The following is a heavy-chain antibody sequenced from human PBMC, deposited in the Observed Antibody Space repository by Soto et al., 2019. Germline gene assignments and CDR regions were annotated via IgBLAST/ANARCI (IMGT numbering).Heavy chain of an antibody. J-gene: IGHJ4*02. CDR3: AKRETASRAFDY. Sequence: EVQLLESGGGLVQPGGSLRLSCAASGLTFSSYAMYWVRRAPGKGLEWVSGISGGGGTTSYADSVKGRFTISRDNSKNTLYLEMNSLRVEDTAVYYCAKRETASRAFDYWGQGTLVTVSS. CDR1: GLTFSSYA. CDR2: ISGGGGTT. D-gene: IGHD1-26*01. V-gene: IGHV3-23*01.